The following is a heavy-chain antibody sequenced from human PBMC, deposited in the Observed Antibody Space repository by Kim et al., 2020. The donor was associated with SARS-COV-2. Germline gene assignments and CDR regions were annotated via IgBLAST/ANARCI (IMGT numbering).Heavy chain of an antibody. J-gene: IGHJ6*02. CDR1: GFTFSRYW. Sequence: GGSLRLSCAASGFTFSRYWMSWVRQAPGKGLEWVANIKQDGSEKYYVDSVKGRFTISRDNAKNSLYLQMNSLRAEDTAVYYCASGDILTGYPHNYYYGMDVWGQGTTVTVSS. CDR2: IKQDGSEK. V-gene: IGHV3-7*03. D-gene: IGHD3-9*01. CDR3: ASGDILTGYPHNYYYGMDV.